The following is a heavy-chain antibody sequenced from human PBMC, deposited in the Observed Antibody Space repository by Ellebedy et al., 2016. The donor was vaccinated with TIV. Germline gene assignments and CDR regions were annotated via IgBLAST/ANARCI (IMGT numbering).Heavy chain of an antibody. CDR3: ARDPYSSGWARYYYYGMDV. V-gene: IGHV1-58*01. CDR1: GFTFTSSA. CDR2: IVVGSGNT. D-gene: IGHD6-19*01. J-gene: IGHJ6*02. Sequence: SVKVSXKASGFTFTSSAVQWVRQARGQRLEWIGWIVVGSGNTNYAQKFQERVTITRDMSTSTVYMELSSLRSEDTAVYYCARDPYSSGWARYYYYGMDVWGQGTTVTVSS.